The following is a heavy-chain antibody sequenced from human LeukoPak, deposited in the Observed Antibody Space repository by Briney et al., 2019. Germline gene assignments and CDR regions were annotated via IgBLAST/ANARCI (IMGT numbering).Heavy chain of an antibody. CDR1: GGSISSYY. D-gene: IGHD3-10*01. Sequence: PSETLSLTCTVSGGSISSYYWSWIRQPAGKGLEWIGRFYTSGSTNYNPSLKSRVTMSVDTSKNQFSLQLTSVTAADTAVYYCARDPLDGSGSYYAPYYYYGMDVWGQGTTVTVSS. J-gene: IGHJ6*02. V-gene: IGHV4-4*07. CDR3: ARDPLDGSGSYYAPYYYYGMDV. CDR2: FYTSGST.